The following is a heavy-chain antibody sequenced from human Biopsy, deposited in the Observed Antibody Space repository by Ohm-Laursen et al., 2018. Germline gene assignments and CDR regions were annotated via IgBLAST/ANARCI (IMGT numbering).Heavy chain of an antibody. V-gene: IGHV1-69*13. J-gene: IGHJ6*02. CDR2: IITVSETA. Sequence: SVKVSRKASGGAFTNYAINWVRQASGHGLEWMGGIITVSETAGYAERFQGRVTITADVTTTTAYMDLSGLRSEDTAVYYCVAYPSSGFFENNDDFAMDVWGQGTTVIVSS. CDR1: GGAFTNYA. CDR3: VAYPSSGFFENNDDFAMDV. D-gene: IGHD6-19*01.